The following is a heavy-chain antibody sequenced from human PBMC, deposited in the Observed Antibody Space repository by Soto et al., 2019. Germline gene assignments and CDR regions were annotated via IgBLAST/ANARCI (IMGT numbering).Heavy chain of an antibody. D-gene: IGHD3-22*01. V-gene: IGHV3-11*01. CDR2: ISSSSSTI. CDR1: GFTFSDYY. CDR3: ARVRGGHTMIVVALIDY. J-gene: IGHJ4*02. Sequence: PGGSLRLSCAASGFTFSDYYMSWIRQAPGKGLEWVSYISSSSSTIYYADSVKGRFTISRDNAKNSLYLQMNSLRAEDTAVYYCARVRGGHTMIVVALIDYWGQGTLVTVSS.